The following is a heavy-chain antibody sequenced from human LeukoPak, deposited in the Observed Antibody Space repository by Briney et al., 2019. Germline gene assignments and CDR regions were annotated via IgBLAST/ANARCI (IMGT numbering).Heavy chain of an antibody. CDR1: GGSISSSNYY. V-gene: IGHV4-39*01. CDR2: IYHSGST. CDR3: ARSSGYSSSRGLNWFDP. J-gene: IGHJ5*02. D-gene: IGHD6-13*01. Sequence: SETLSLTCTVSGGSISSSNYYWGWIRQPPGKGLEWIGSIYHSGSTYQNPSLKSRVTISVDTSKDQFFLKLSSVTAADTAVYYCARSSGYSSSRGLNWFDPWGPGTLVTVSS.